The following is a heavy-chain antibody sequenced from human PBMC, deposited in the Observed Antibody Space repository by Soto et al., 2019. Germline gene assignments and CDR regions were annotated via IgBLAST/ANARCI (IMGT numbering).Heavy chain of an antibody. CDR3: AKADYSYSWAPGDY. Sequence: EVQVLESGGGLVQPGGSLRLSCVISRLTFSNYALNWVRQAPGKGLEWVSSISGSGDTAYYADSVKGRFTISRDNSKHTLYLQMNSLRVEDTALYYCAKADYSYSWAPGDYWGQGTLVTVSS. CDR1: RLTFSNYA. D-gene: IGHD6-13*01. V-gene: IGHV3-23*01. J-gene: IGHJ4*02. CDR2: ISGSGDTA.